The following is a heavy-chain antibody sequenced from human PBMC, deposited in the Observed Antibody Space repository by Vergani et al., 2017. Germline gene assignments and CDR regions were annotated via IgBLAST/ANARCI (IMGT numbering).Heavy chain of an antibody. Sequence: EVQLVESGGGLVKPGGSLRLSCAASGFTFSSYSMNWVRQAPGKGLEWVSSISSSSSYIYYADSVKGRFTISRANAKNSLYRQMNSLRAEDTAVYYCARDRSAAGMYSGMDVWGQGTTVTVSS. D-gene: IGHD6-13*01. J-gene: IGHJ6*02. V-gene: IGHV3-21*01. CDR2: ISSSSSYI. CDR3: ARDRSAAGMYSGMDV. CDR1: GFTFSSYS.